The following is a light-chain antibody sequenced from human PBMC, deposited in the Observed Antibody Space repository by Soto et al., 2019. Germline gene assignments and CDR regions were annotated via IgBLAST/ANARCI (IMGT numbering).Light chain of an antibody. J-gene: IGLJ2*01. CDR1: SSNIGAGYD. Sequence: QAVVTQPPSVSGAPGQRVTISCTGSSSNIGAGYDVHWYQQLPGTAPKLLIYGNTNRPSGVPDRFSGSRSGTSASLAITGLQAEDDGDYYCASYVKGNTVVFGGGTKLTVL. CDR2: GNT. CDR3: ASYVKGNTVV. V-gene: IGLV1-40*01.